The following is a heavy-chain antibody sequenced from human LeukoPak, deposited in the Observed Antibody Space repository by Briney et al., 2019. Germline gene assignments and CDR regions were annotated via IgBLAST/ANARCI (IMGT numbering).Heavy chain of an antibody. D-gene: IGHD3-3*01. V-gene: IGHV1-69*05. Sequence: SVKVSCEASEGTSSSYAISWVRQAPGQGLEWMGGIIPIFGTANYAQKFQGRVTITTDESTSTAYMELSGLRSEDTAVYYCARGHYDFWSGYPSDYYYMDVWGKGTTVTVSS. CDR2: IIPIFGTA. J-gene: IGHJ6*03. CDR3: ARGHYDFWSGYPSDYYYMDV. CDR1: EGTSSSYA.